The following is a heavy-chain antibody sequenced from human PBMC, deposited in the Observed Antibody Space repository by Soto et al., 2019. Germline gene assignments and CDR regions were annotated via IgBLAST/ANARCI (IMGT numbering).Heavy chain of an antibody. CDR2: SHYSGST. J-gene: IGHJ4*02. D-gene: IGHD3-22*01. Sequence: PXQTLSRPWTDSGGSISSGGYYWSWIRQHPGKGLEWIGYSHYSGSTDYNPPLKSRVTISLDTSKNQFSLKLSSVTAADTAVYYCARADSSGYYLKTWGQGTLVTVSS. V-gene: IGHV4-31*02. CDR1: GGSISSGGYY. CDR3: ARADSSGYYLKT.